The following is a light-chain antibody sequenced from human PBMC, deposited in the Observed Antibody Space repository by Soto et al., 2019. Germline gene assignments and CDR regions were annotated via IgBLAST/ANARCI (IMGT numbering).Light chain of an antibody. CDR2: EVV. Sequence: QSALTQPPSASGSPGQSVTISCTGTKNDIGVYDIVSWYQHHPGKAPRLIIYEVVQRPSGVPDRFSGSKPRNTASLTVSGLQAADEADYFCKSYAGSNTYVFGSGTKVTVL. J-gene: IGLJ1*01. CDR3: KSYAGSNTYV. CDR1: KNDIGVYDI. V-gene: IGLV2-8*01.